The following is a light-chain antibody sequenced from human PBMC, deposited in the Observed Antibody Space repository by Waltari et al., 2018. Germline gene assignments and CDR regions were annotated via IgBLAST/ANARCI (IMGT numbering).Light chain of an antibody. V-gene: IGKV3-11*01. CDR3: QQRSNWPPALT. J-gene: IGKJ4*01. Sequence: EIVLTQSPVTLSLSPGERAPIPCRPSQRVSSYLTWYQQKPGQAPRVLIYDASNRATGIPARFRGSGSGTDFTLTISSLEPEDFAVYYCQQRSNWPPALTFGGGTKVEVK. CDR2: DAS. CDR1: QRVSSY.